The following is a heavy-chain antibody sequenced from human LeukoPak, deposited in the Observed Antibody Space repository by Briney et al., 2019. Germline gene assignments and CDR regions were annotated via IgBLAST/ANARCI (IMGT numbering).Heavy chain of an antibody. Sequence: GGSLRLSCEAAGFSFRDYPMGWVRRASGKRLEWVSGISAGADVIFYADPVKGRFTISRDNSKNTLYLQMNSLRAEDSAEYYCAKSLLTTATGTGRAFDIWGQGTMVTVSS. CDR3: AKSLLTTATGTGRAFDI. D-gene: IGHD1-1*01. CDR2: ISAGADVI. J-gene: IGHJ3*02. CDR1: GFSFRDYP. V-gene: IGHV3-23*01.